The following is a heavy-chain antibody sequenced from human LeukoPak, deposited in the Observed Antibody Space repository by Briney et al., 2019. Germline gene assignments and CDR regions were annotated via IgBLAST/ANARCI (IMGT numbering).Heavy chain of an antibody. V-gene: IGHV3-30-3*01. CDR2: ISYDGSNK. CDR1: GFTFSSYA. D-gene: IGHD3-10*01. J-gene: IGHJ4*02. Sequence: GGSLRLSCAASGFTFSSYAMHWVRQAPGKGLEWVAVISYDGSNKYYADSVKGRFTISRDNSKNTLYLQMNSLRAEDTAVYYCARDGKMMVRGVILYWGQGTLVTVSS. CDR3: ARDGKMMVRGVILY.